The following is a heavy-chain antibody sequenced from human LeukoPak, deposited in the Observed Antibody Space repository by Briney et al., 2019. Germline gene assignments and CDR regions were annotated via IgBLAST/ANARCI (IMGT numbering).Heavy chain of an antibody. Sequence: GGSLRLSCAGSGFTFSSYAMHWVRQAPGKGLEWVTVISHDGSNKYYADSVKGRFTISRDNSKNTLYLQMNSLRAEDTAVYYCARGGWHDSSGYYLQPVDYWGQGTLVTVSS. CDR2: ISHDGSNK. CDR1: GFTFSSYA. V-gene: IGHV3-30*04. D-gene: IGHD3-22*01. J-gene: IGHJ4*02. CDR3: ARGGWHDSSGYYLQPVDY.